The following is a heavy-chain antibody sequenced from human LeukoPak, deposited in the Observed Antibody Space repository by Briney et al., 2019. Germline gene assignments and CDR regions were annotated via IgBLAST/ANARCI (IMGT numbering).Heavy chain of an antibody. D-gene: IGHD6-19*01. CDR2: ISAYNGNT. J-gene: IGHJ5*02. CDR1: AYTFTSYG. Sequence: EASVKVSCKASAYTFTSYGISWVRQAPGQGLEWMGWISAYNGNTNYAQKFQGRVTMTTDTSTSTAYMELRSLRSDDTAVYYCARSTAVAGTSWFDPWGQGTLVTVSS. CDR3: ARSTAVAGTSWFDP. V-gene: IGHV1-18*01.